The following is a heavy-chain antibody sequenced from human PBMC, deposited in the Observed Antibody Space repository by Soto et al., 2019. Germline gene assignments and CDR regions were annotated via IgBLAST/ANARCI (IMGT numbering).Heavy chain of an antibody. J-gene: IGHJ4*02. D-gene: IGHD1-26*01. Sequence: GGSLRLSCAASGFTFSSYGVHRVRQAPGKGLEWVAVIWSDGTNADYADSVKGRFTISRDNSKNTLFLQMNSLRAEDTAVYYCARDGHNRYNWRYGRLGYFDHWGQGTLVTVSS. CDR3: ARDGHNRYNWRYGRLGYFDH. CDR2: IWSDGTNA. CDR1: GFTFSSYG. V-gene: IGHV3-33*01.